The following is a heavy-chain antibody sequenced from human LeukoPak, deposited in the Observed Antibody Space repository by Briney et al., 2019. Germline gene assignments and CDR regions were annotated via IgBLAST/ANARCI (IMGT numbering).Heavy chain of an antibody. J-gene: IGHJ1*01. CDR3: ASTRSSSGYYYVEH. CDR1: GYTFTSYG. Sequence: ASVKVSCKASGYTFTSYGISWVRQAPGQGLEWMGWISAYNGNTNYAQKLQGRVTMTTDTSTSTAYMELRSLRSDDTAVYYCASTRSSSGYYYVEHWGQGTLVTVSS. D-gene: IGHD3-22*01. CDR2: ISAYNGNT. V-gene: IGHV1-18*01.